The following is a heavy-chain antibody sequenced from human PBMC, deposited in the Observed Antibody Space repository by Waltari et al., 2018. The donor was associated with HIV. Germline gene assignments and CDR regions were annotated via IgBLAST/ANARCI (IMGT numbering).Heavy chain of an antibody. V-gene: IGHV1-18*01. D-gene: IGHD3-10*01. Sequence: VQLVQSGAEVKRPGASVRVSCTSSGYTFSAYAINWVRQAPGQGLEWMGWINNYDGQTNFAEKVQGRVTMTTDTSKSTAYMEVRSLRSDDTAVYFCARGVALVRGVKIRGHMDVWGQGTTVTVSS. CDR1: GYTFSAYA. J-gene: IGHJ6*02. CDR2: INNYDGQT. CDR3: ARGVALVRGVKIRGHMDV.